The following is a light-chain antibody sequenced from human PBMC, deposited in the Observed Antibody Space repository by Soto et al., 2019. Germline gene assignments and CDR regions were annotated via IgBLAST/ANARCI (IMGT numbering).Light chain of an antibody. CDR3: QQYNSYWT. CDR1: QSISNW. Sequence: DIQMTQSPSTLSASVGDRVTITCRASQSISNWLAWFQQKPGKAPKLLIYKASSLEGGVPSRFSGSGSGTEFTLTSSGLQADYFATYYFQQYNSYWTFGQGTKVETK. J-gene: IGKJ1*01. V-gene: IGKV1-5*03. CDR2: KAS.